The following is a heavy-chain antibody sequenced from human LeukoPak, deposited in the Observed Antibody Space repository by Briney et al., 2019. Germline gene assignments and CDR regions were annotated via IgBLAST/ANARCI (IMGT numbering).Heavy chain of an antibody. D-gene: IGHD6-13*01. CDR1: GFTFSSYA. V-gene: IGHV3-23*01. J-gene: IGHJ4*01. CDR3: AKDRRDSSSWGHDY. Sequence: GGSLRLSCAASGFTFSSYAMSWVRQAPGKGLEWVSAISGSGGSTYYADSVKGRFTISRDNSKNTLYLQMNSLRAEDTAVYYCAKDRRDSSSWGHDYWGQEPWSPSPQ. CDR2: ISGSGGST.